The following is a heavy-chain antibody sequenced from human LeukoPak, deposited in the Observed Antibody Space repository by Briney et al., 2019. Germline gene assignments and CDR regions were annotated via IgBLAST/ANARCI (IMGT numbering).Heavy chain of an antibody. D-gene: IGHD6-19*01. CDR3: ARVRAVAGLERFDY. CDR1: GYTFTGYY. CDR2: INPNSGGT. V-gene: IGHV1-2*06. Sequence: ASVKVSCKASGYTFTGYYMHWVRQAPGQGLEWMGRINPNSGGTNYAQKLQGRVTMTTDTSTSTAYMELRSLGSDDTAVYYCARVRAVAGLERFDYWGQGTLVTVSS. J-gene: IGHJ4*02.